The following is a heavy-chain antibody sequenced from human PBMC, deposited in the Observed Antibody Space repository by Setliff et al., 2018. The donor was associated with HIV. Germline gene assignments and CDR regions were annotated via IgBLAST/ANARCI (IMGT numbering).Heavy chain of an antibody. CDR3: ATDDYNGDSFDN. V-gene: IGHV1-2*06. CDR2: INPNNGDT. Sequence: GASVKVSCKASGYTFTAYYLHWVRQAPGQGLEWMGRINPNNGDTNYEQKFQGRVTLTRDTSISTAYMEVSNLRSDDTAVYYCATDDYNGDSFDNWGQGTLVTVSS. CDR1: GYTFTAYY. J-gene: IGHJ4*02. D-gene: IGHD4-4*01.